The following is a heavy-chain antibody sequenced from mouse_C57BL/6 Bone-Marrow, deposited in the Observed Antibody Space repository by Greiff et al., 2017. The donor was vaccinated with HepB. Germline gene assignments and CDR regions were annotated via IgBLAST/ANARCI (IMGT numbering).Heavy chain of an antibody. CDR2: IDPNSGGT. V-gene: IGHV1-72*01. J-gene: IGHJ4*01. D-gene: IGHD1-1*01. CDR3: ARRYYYGSNPHYAMDY. Sequence: QVQLQQPGAELVKPGASVKLSCKASGYTFTSYWMHWVKQRPGRGLEWIGRIDPNSGGTKYNEKFKSKATLTVDKPSSTAYMQLSSLTSEDSAVYYCARRYYYGSNPHYAMDYWGQGTSVTVSS. CDR1: GYTFTSYW.